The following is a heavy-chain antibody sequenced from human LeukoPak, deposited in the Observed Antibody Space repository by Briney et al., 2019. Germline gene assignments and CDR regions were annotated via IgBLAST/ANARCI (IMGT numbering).Heavy chain of an antibody. CDR3: ASGGSWFDTSGYTDALDI. V-gene: IGHV3-48*02. Sequence: GGSLRLSCAASGFTFTTYTMNWVRQAPGKGLEWVSYIRGTSGAIYYADSVKGRFTISRDNAKNSLYLQMNSLRDEDTAVYYCASGGSWFDTSGYTDALDIWGQGTMVTVSS. D-gene: IGHD3-22*01. CDR1: GFTFTTYT. J-gene: IGHJ3*02. CDR2: IRGTSGAI.